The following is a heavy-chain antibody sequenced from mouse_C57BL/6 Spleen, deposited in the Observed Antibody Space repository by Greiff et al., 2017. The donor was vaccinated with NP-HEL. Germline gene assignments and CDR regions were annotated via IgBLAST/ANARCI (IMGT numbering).Heavy chain of an antibody. CDR3: ARWGTTVPWFAY. Sequence: VQLQQSGPELVKPGASVKISCKASGYSFTGYYMNWVKQSPEKSLEWIGEINPSTGGTTYNQKFKAKATLTVDKSSSTAYMQLKSLTSEDSAVYYCARWGTTVPWFAYWGQGTLVTVSA. V-gene: IGHV1-42*01. CDR2: INPSTGGT. CDR1: GYSFTGYY. D-gene: IGHD1-1*01. J-gene: IGHJ3*01.